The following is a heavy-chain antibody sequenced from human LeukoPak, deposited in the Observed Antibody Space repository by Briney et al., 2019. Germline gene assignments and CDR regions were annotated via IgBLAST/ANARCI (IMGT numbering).Heavy chain of an antibody. V-gene: IGHV4-34*01. D-gene: IGHD3-22*01. CDR2: INHSGST. CDR1: GGSFSGYY. CDR3: ASKCYYDSSGYLDY. J-gene: IGHJ4*02. Sequence: SETLSLTCAVYGGSFSGYYWSWIRQPPGKGLEWIGEINHSGSTNYNPSLKSRVTISVDTSKNQFSLKLSSVTAADTAVYYCASKCYYDSSGYLDYWGQGTLVTVSS.